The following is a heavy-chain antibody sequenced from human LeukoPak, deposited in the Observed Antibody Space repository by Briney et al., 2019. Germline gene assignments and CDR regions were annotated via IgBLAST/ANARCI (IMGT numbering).Heavy chain of an antibody. CDR1: GGSISSYY. CDR3: ARDFGSDYYGSGSYTWFDP. D-gene: IGHD3-10*01. V-gene: IGHV4-59*01. Sequence: SVTLSLTCTVSGGSISSYYWSWIRQPPGKGLEWIGYIYYSGSTNYNPSLKSRVTISVDTSKNQFSLKLSSVTAADTAVYYCARDFGSDYYGSGSYTWFDPWGQGTLVTVSS. CDR2: IYYSGST. J-gene: IGHJ5*02.